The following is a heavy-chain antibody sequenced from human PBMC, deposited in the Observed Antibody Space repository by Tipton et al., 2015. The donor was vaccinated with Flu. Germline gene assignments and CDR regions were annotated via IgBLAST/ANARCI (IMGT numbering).Heavy chain of an antibody. V-gene: IGHV3-7*01. D-gene: IGHD6-19*01. CDR1: PFTFSSYW. J-gene: IGHJ4*02. CDR2: IKQDGSEK. Sequence: SLRLSCAVPPFTFSSYWMSWVRQAPGKGLEWVANIKQDGSEKYYVDSVKGRFTISRDNAKNSLYLQMNSLRAEDTAVYYCARDPSGGWYDYWGQGTLVTVSS. CDR3: ARDPSGGWYDY.